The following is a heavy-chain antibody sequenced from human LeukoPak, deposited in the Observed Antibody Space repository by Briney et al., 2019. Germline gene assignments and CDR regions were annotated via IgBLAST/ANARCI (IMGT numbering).Heavy chain of an antibody. Sequence: GGSLRLSCAASGFTFDDYAMHWVRQAPGKGLEWVSGISWNSGSIGYADSVKGRFTISRDNAKNSPYLQMNSLRAEDTAFYYCAKTPRGWELSGWFDPWGQGTLVTVSP. J-gene: IGHJ5*02. CDR1: GFTFDDYA. CDR3: AKTPRGWELSGWFDP. V-gene: IGHV3-9*01. D-gene: IGHD1-26*01. CDR2: ISWNSGSI.